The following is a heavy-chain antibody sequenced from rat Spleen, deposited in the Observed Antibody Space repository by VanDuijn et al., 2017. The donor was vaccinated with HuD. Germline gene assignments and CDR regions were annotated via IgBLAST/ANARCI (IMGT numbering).Heavy chain of an antibody. CDR2: IWTGGST. CDR1: GFSLTRYH. CDR3: ARDAGILRY. Sequence: QVQLKESGPGLVQPSQTLSLTCTVSGFSLTRYHVTWVRQPPGKGLEWMGVIWTGGSTTYDSLLKSRLSISREISKSQVFLSMNSLQTEDTATYYCARDAGILRYWGQGVMVTVSS. V-gene: IGHV2-43*01. J-gene: IGHJ2*01. D-gene: IGHD1-6*01.